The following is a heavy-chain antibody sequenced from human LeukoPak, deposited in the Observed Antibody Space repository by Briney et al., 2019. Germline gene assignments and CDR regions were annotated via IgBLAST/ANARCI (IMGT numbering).Heavy chain of an antibody. CDR1: GFTFSSYA. CDR3: AKDGPAYQLQGFYYYYYYMDV. CDR2: ISGSGGST. J-gene: IGHJ6*03. V-gene: IGHV3-23*01. D-gene: IGHD2-2*01. Sequence: GGSLRLSCAASGFTFSSYAMSWVRQAPGKGLEWVSAISGSGGSTYYADSVKGRFTISRDNSKNTLYLQMNSLRAEDTAVYYCAKDGPAYQLQGFYYYYYYMDVWGKGTTVTVSS.